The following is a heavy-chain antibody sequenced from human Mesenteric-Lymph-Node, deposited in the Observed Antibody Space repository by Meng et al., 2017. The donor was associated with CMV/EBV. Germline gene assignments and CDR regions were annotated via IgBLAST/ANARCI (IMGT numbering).Heavy chain of an antibody. D-gene: IGHD2-2*01. J-gene: IGHJ4*02. CDR2: IIPIFGTA. CDR1: GGTFSNYA. V-gene: IGHV1-69*05. Sequence: SVKVSCKASGGTFSNYAINWVRQAPGQGLEWMGGIIPIFGTANYAQKFQGRVTITTDESTSTAYMELSSLRSEDTAVYYCARAGSRYCSSTSCYRFDYWGQGTLVTVSS. CDR3: ARAGSRYCSSTSCYRFDY.